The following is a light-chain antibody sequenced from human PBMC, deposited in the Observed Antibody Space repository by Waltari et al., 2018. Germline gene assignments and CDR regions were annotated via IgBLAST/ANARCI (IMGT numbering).Light chain of an antibody. CDR2: DAS. CDR3: QQYNNWPRT. CDR1: QSVSNGY. J-gene: IGKJ1*01. Sequence: EIVMTQSPATLSVSPGERVTLSCRASQSVSNGYLAWYQQKPDQAPRLLSYDASARATGIPARFSGSGSGTEFTLTISILQSEDFAVYYCQQYNNWPRTFGQGTKVEIK. V-gene: IGKV3-15*01.